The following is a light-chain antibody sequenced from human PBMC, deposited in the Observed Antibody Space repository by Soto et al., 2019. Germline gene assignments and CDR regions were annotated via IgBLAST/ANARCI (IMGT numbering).Light chain of an antibody. CDR2: EVS. CDR1: SSNIGAAYD. J-gene: IGLJ1*01. Sequence: QSVLTQPPSVSGAPGQRVTISCTGSSSNIGAAYDVHWYQQLPGTAPKLMIYEVSNRPSGVSNRFSGSKSGNTASLTISGLQAEDEADYYCSSYTSSSTLNVFGTGTKLTVL. CDR3: SSYTSSSTLNV. V-gene: IGLV1-40*01.